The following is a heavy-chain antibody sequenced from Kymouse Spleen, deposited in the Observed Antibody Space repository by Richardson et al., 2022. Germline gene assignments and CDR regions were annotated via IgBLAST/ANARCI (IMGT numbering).Heavy chain of an antibody. CDR2: IYYSGST. V-gene: IGHV4-61*01. D-gene: IGHD3-3*01. CDR1: GGSVSSGSYY. J-gene: IGHJ4*02. CDR3: ARETTIFGVVTLFDY. Sequence: QVQLQESGPGLVKPSETLSLTCTVSGGSVSSGSYYWSWIRQPPGKGLEWIGYIYYSGSTNYNPSLKSRVTISVDTSKNQFSLKLSSVTAADTAVYYCARETTIFGVVTLFDYWGQGTLVTVSS.